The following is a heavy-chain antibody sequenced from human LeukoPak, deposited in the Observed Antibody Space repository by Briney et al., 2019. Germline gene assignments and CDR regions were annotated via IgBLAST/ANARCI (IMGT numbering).Heavy chain of an antibody. D-gene: IGHD5-24*01. J-gene: IGHJ6*03. Sequence: PGGSLRLSCAASGITFSSHAMSWVRQAPGKGLEWVSLISGSGGHTYYGDSVKGRFTISRDTSTNTLYLQMNSLRPEDTAVYYCAKGGAATMRDGYNYYYYYMEVWGRGTTVTVSS. CDR3: AKGGAATMRDGYNYYYYYMEV. V-gene: IGHV3-23*01. CDR1: GITFSSHA. CDR2: ISGSGGHT.